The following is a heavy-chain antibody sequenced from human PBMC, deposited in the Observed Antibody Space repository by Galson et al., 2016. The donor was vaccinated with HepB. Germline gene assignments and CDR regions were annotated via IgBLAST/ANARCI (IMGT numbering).Heavy chain of an antibody. Sequence: CAISGDSVASRSATWNWIRQSPSGGLEWLGRTYYRSKWYNDYAVAVKSRITISPGKSKNQFSLQLNSVTPEDTAVYYCARAADSDNYSCRDEGFDNWGQGTMVTVSS. CDR3: ARAADSDNYSCRDEGFDN. V-gene: IGHV6-1*01. J-gene: IGHJ3*02. CDR1: GDSVASRSAT. D-gene: IGHD2-15*01. CDR2: TYYRSKWYN.